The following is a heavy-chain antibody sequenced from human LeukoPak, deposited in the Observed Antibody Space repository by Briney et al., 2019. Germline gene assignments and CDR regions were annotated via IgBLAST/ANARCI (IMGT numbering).Heavy chain of an antibody. CDR3: ARGSGWSAYYFDY. V-gene: IGHV3-7*03. CDR2: IKQDGSEK. Sequence: PGGSLRLSCAASGFTFSTYWMSWVRQAPGKGLEWVANIKQDGSEKYYVDSVKGRFTISRDNAKNSLYLQMNSLRAEDTAVYYCARGSGWSAYYFDYWGQGTLVTVSS. D-gene: IGHD6-19*01. J-gene: IGHJ4*02. CDR1: GFTFSTYW.